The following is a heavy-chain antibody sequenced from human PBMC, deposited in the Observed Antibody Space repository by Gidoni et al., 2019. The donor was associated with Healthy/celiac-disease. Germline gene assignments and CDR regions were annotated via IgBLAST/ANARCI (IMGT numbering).Heavy chain of an antibody. CDR2: INHSGST. Sequence: QVQLQQWGAGLLKPSETLSLTCAVYGGSFSGYYWSWIRQPPGKGLEWIGEINHSGSTNYNPSLKSRVTISVDTSKNQFSLKLSSVTAADTAVYYCARGGIYYYGSGSYFDYWGQGTLVTVSS. J-gene: IGHJ4*02. V-gene: IGHV4-34*01. D-gene: IGHD3-10*01. CDR3: ARGGIYYYGSGSYFDY. CDR1: GGSFSGYY.